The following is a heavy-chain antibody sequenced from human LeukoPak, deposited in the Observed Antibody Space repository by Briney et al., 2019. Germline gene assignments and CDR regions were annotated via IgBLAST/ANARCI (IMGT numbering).Heavy chain of an antibody. CDR2: INPNSGGT. J-gene: IGHJ3*02. D-gene: IGHD6-13*01. Sequence: ASVKVSCKASGYTFTGYYMHWVRQAPGQGLEWMGWINPNSGGTNYAQKFQGRVTMTRDTSISTAYMELSRLRSDDTAVYYCARVVIAAAAYDAFDIWGQGTMVTVSS. V-gene: IGHV1-2*02. CDR3: ARVVIAAAAYDAFDI. CDR1: GYTFTGYY.